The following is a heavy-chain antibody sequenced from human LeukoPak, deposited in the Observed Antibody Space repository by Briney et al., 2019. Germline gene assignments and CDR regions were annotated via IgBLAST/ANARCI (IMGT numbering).Heavy chain of an antibody. Sequence: SQTLSLTCAVSGGSISSGGYSWSWIRQPPGKGLEWIGYIYHSGSTYYNPSLKSRVTISVDTSKNQFSLKLSSVTAADTAVYYCARGQGYSYGEDLWGQGTLVTVSS. J-gene: IGHJ5*02. CDR1: GGSISSGGYS. CDR3: ARGQGYSYGEDL. CDR2: IYHSGST. V-gene: IGHV4-30-2*01. D-gene: IGHD5-18*01.